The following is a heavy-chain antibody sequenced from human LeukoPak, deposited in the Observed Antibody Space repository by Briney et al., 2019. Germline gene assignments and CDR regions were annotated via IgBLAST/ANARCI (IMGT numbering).Heavy chain of an antibody. CDR1: GFTFSNAW. V-gene: IGHV3-15*01. CDR2: IKSKTDGGTT. J-gene: IGHJ5*02. D-gene: IGHD6-19*01. CDR3: ARYATSSGSRWLEP. Sequence: GGSLRLSCAASGFTFSNAWMSWVRQAPGKGLEWVGRIKSKTDGGTTDYAAPVKGRFTISRDDSKNTLYLQMNSLRAEDTAVYYCARYATSSGSRWLEPWGHGTLVTVSS.